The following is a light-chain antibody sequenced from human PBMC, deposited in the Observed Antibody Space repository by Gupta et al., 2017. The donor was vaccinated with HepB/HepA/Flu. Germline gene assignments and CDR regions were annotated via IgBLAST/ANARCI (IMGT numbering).Light chain of an antibody. J-gene: IGLJ1*01. CDR2: EVT. CDR1: SSDIGGY. Sequence: QSALTQPRSVSGAPGQSVTISCTGTSSDIGGYVSWFKHHPGKAPKLMIFEVTQRPAGVPDRFSDSKSGNTASLTISGLQAEDEADYYCCSYAAYTYVFGTGTEVSVL. V-gene: IGLV2-11*01. CDR3: CSYAAYTYV.